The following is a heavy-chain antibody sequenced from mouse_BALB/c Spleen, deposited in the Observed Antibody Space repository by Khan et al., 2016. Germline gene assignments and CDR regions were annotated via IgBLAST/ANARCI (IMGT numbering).Heavy chain of an antibody. CDR1: GYSITSDYA. CDR2: ISYSGST. Sequence: EVKLEVSGPGLVKPSQSLSLTCTVTGYSITSDYAWNWIRQFPGNKLEWMGYISYSGSTSYNPSLKSRISITRDTSKNQFFLQLNSVTTEDTATDYCARNGNRYERTCCAYWGQGTLVTVSA. J-gene: IGHJ3*01. D-gene: IGHD2-14*01. CDR3: ARNGNRYERTCCAY. V-gene: IGHV3-2*02.